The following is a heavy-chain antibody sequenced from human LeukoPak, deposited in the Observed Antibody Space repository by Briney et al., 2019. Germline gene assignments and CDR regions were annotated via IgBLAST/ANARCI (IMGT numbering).Heavy chain of an antibody. V-gene: IGHV1-69*01. Sequence: GSSVKVSCKASGGTFGSYAISWVRQAPGRGLEWMGGIIPIFGTANYAQKFQGRVTITADESTSTAYMELSSLRSGDTAVYYCAREVTDCSSTSCYISFDYWGQGTLVTVSS. J-gene: IGHJ4*02. CDR1: GGTFGSYA. D-gene: IGHD2-2*02. CDR3: AREVTDCSSTSCYISFDY. CDR2: IIPIFGTA.